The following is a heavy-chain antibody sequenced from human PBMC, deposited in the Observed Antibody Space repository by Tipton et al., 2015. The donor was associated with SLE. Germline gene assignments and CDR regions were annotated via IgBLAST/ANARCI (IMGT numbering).Heavy chain of an antibody. V-gene: IGHV4-34*01. Sequence: LRLSCAVYGGSFSDYSWIWIRQPPGKGLEWIGEINHSGSPGYNPSLKSRVTISVDRSKNQFSLKLSSVTAADTAVYYCARNYYDSSGLNWFDPWGQGTLVTVSS. J-gene: IGHJ5*02. CDR1: GGSFSDYS. D-gene: IGHD3-22*01. CDR3: ARNYYDSSGLNWFDP. CDR2: INHSGSP.